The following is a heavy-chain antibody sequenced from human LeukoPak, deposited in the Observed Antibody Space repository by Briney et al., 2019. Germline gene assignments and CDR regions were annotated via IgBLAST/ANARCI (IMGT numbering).Heavy chain of an antibody. CDR1: GFTFSSYG. D-gene: IGHD3-10*01. CDR3: ARGPSGSGSYYSWFDP. V-gene: IGHV3-30*03. J-gene: IGHJ5*02. Sequence: PGRSLRLSCAASGFTFSSYGMHWVRQAPGKGLEWVAVISYDGSNKYYADSVKGRFTISRDNSKNTLYLQMNSLRAEDTAVYYCARGPSGSGSYYSWFDPWGQGTLVTVSS. CDR2: ISYDGSNK.